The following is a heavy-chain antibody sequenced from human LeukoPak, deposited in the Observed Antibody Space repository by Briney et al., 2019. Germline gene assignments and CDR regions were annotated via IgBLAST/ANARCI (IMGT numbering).Heavy chain of an antibody. CDR1: GFTLSNYA. CDR2: VSYDGGTA. D-gene: IGHD3-22*01. V-gene: IGHV3-30-3*01. CDR3: AREFYNSSGYYSTLDY. J-gene: IGHJ4*02. Sequence: GGSLRLSCAASGFTLSNYAMHWVRQAPGKGLEWVALVSYDGGTAYYADSVRGRVTISRDKSKNTLYLQINSLRAEDTAVYYCAREFYNSSGYYSTLDYWGQGTLVTVSS.